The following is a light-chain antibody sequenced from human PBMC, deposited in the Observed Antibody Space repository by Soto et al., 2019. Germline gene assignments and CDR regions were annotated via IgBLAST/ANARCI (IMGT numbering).Light chain of an antibody. J-gene: IGKJ4*01. CDR3: QQHYSTPLT. Sequence: DIVMTQSPDSLAASLGERATINCKSSQSVLYSSNNKNYLAWYQQKPGQPPKLLIYWASTRESGVPDRFSGSGSGTEFTLTISSLQAEDVAVYYCQQHYSTPLTFGGGTKVEIK. CDR1: QSVLYSSNNKNY. V-gene: IGKV4-1*01. CDR2: WAS.